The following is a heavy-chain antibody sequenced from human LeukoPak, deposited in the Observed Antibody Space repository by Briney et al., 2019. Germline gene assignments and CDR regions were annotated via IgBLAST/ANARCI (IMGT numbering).Heavy chain of an antibody. D-gene: IGHD5-18*01. CDR3: ARDPGGYSYGWPYWYFDL. CDR2: ISYDGSNK. Sequence: RPRGSLRLSCAASGFTFSSYAMHWVRQAPGKGLEWVAVISYDGSNKYYADSVKGRFTISRDNSKNTLYLQMNSLRAEDMAVYYCARDPGGYSYGWPYWYFDLWGRGTLVTVSS. V-gene: IGHV3-30-3*01. CDR1: GFTFSSYA. J-gene: IGHJ2*01.